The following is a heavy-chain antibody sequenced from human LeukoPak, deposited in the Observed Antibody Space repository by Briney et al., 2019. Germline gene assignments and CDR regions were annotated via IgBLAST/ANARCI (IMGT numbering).Heavy chain of an antibody. D-gene: IGHD2-15*01. V-gene: IGHV3-11*01. Sequence: GGSLRLSCAASGFTFSDYYMSWIRQAPGKGLEWVSYISSSGSTIYYADSVKGRFTISRDNAKNSLYLQMNSLRAEDTAVYYCAKLGGGYCSGGSCYHGYFQHWGQGTLVTVSS. CDR3: AKLGGGYCSGGSCYHGYFQH. CDR2: ISSSGSTI. CDR1: GFTFSDYY. J-gene: IGHJ1*01.